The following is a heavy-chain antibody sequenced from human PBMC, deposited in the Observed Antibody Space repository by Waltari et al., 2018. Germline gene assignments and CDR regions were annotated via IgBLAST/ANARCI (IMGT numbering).Heavy chain of an antibody. J-gene: IGHJ4*02. Sequence: QVQLQESGPGLVKPSETLSLTCTVSGGSISSYYWSWIRQPPGKGLEWMGYIYYSGSTNYNPSLKSRVTISVDTSKNQFSLKLSSVTAADTAVYYCARASIAAAIDYWGQGTLVTVSS. V-gene: IGHV4-59*01. D-gene: IGHD6-6*01. CDR1: GGSISSYY. CDR2: IYYSGST. CDR3: ARASIAAAIDY.